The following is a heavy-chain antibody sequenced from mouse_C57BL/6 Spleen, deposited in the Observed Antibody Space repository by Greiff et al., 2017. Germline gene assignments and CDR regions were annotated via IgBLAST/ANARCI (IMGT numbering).Heavy chain of an antibody. CDR2: INPYNGDT. CDR1: GYSFTGYF. J-gene: IGHJ4*01. CDR3: ARGPLYDYEGDY. Sequence: VHVKQSGPELVKPGDSVKISCKASGYSFTGYFMNWVMQSHGKSLEWIGRINPYNGDTFYNQKFKGKATLTVDKSSSTAHMELRSLTSEDSAVYYCARGPLYDYEGDYWGQGTSVTVSS. D-gene: IGHD2-4*01. V-gene: IGHV1-20*01.